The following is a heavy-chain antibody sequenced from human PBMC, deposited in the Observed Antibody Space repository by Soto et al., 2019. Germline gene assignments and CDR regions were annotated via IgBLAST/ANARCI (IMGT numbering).Heavy chain of an antibody. CDR3: ARGGPGHGGNENYFDY. V-gene: IGHV1-69*13. J-gene: IGHJ4*02. CDR2: IIPIFGTA. D-gene: IGHD2-15*01. Sequence: ASVKVSCKASGGTFSSYAISWVRQAPGQGLEWMGGIIPIFGTANYAQKFQGRVTITADESTSTAYMELSSLRSEDTAVYYCARGGPGHGGNENYFDYWGQGTLVTVSS. CDR1: GGTFSSYA.